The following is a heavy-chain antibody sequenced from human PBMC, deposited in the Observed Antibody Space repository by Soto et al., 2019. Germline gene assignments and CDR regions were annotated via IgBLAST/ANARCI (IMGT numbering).Heavy chain of an antibody. V-gene: IGHV4-31*03. J-gene: IGHJ4*02. CDR1: GGSITSGGYY. D-gene: IGHD3-10*01. CDR3: ARKQAGYFYGIDS. Sequence: QVQLQESGPGLVKPSQTLSLTCTVSGGSITSGGYYWSWIRQHPGKGLEWLGYIYDSGSTVYNPSLQSRIPLSVDTSKNQFSLKLSSVTVADKAVYFCARKQAGYFYGIDSWGQGTLVTVSS. CDR2: IYDSGST.